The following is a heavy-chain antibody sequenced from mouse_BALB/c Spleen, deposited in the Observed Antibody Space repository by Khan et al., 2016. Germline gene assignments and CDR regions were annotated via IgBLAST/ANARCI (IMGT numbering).Heavy chain of an antibody. Sequence: EVQLVESGGGLVQPTGSLKLSCAASGFTFNTYAMNWVRQAPGKGLEWVARIRSKSNNYATYYADSVKDRFTISRDDSQSMLHLQMNNLKTEDTAMYYCVRGNDYDVYFDYWGQGTTLTVSS. D-gene: IGHD2-4*01. V-gene: IGHV10-1*02. CDR2: IRSKSNNYAT. J-gene: IGHJ2*01. CDR3: VRGNDYDVYFDY. CDR1: GFTFNTYA.